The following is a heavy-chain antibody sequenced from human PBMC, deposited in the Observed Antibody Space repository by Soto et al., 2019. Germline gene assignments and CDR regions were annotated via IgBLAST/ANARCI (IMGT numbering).Heavy chain of an antibody. D-gene: IGHD3-22*01. CDR1: GGTFSSYA. J-gene: IGHJ5*02. CDR3: AIDYYDSSGSPDWFDP. V-gene: IGHV1-69*01. CDR2: IIPIFGTA. Sequence: QVQLVQSGAEVKKPGSSVKVSCKASGGTFSSYAISWVRQAPGQGLEWMGGIIPIFGTANYTQKFQGRVTITADESTSTAYMELSSLRSEDTAVYYCAIDYYDSSGSPDWFDPWGQGTLVTVSS.